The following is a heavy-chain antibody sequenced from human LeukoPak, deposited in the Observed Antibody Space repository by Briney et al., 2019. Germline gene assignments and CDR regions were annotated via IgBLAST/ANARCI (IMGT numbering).Heavy chain of an antibody. CDR1: GGSVSSSDNY. CDR3: ARLSGYDWESFYDY. D-gene: IGHD5-12*01. Sequence: PSQTLSLTCTVSGGSVSSSDNYCGWLRQPPGRGLEWFRTIYCTGNTYYISSLKSRLTISVDTSKNQFSLKLRSGTAADTAAYYCARLSGYDWESFYDYWGQGTLVTVSS. CDR2: IYCTGNT. V-gene: IGHV4-39*07. J-gene: IGHJ4*02.